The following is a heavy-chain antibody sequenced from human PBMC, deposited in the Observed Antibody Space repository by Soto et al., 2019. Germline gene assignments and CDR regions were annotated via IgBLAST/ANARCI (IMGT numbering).Heavy chain of an antibody. Sequence: QITLKESGPTQVKPTQTLTLTCTVSGFSLSTIGVGVGWIRQPPGTALEWLALIFWNDDKRYSPSLRTNLTIANDTSTKPVVVTMTNMHPVDTATYSCAHTTSSSGSAIMDYWGQGTLVTVSS. D-gene: IGHD6-19*01. CDR1: GFSLSTIGVG. J-gene: IGHJ4*02. V-gene: IGHV2-5*01. CDR3: AHTTSSSGSAIMDY. CDR2: IFWNDDK.